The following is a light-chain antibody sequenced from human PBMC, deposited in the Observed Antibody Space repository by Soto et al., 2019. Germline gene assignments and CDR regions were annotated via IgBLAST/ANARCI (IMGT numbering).Light chain of an antibody. CDR3: SSYTTSSSHVV. J-gene: IGLJ2*01. CDR2: DVS. Sequence: QSALTQPASVSGSPGQSITISCTGTSSDVGGYNYVSWYQQHPGKAPKLMIYDVSNRPSGVSNRFSGSKSGNTASLTISGLQAEDEGNYYCSSYTTSSSHVVFGGGTKVTVL. CDR1: SSDVGGYNY. V-gene: IGLV2-14*01.